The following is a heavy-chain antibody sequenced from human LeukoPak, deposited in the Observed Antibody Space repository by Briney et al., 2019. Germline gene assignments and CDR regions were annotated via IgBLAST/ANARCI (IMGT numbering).Heavy chain of an antibody. Sequence: XXGXXLGWMGRIIPIFGIANYAQKFQGRVTITADKSTSTAYMELSSLRSEDTAVYYCAREAQFYSWFDPWGQGTLVTVSS. CDR3: AREAQFYSWFDP. D-gene: IGHD2-15*01. CDR2: IIPIFGIA. J-gene: IGHJ5*02. V-gene: IGHV1-69*04.